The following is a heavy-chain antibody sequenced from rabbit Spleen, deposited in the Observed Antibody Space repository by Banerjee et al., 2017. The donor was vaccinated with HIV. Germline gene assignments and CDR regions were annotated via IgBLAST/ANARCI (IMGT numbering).Heavy chain of an antibody. V-gene: IGHV1S40*01. CDR2: IDTGSSGFT. Sequence: QSLEESGGDLVKPGASLTLTCTASGFSFSGDSYMCWVRQAPGKGLEWIACIDTGSSGFTYFASWAKGRFTISKTSSTTVTLQMTSLTAADTATYFCASGADYAYGGYDLWGPGTLVTVS. J-gene: IGHJ4*01. CDR1: GFSFSGDSY. D-gene: IGHD6-1*01. CDR3: ASGADYAYGGYDL.